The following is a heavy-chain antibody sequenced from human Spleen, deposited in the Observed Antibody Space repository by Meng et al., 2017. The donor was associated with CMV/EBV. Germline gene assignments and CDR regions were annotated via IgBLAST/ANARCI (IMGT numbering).Heavy chain of an antibody. Sequence: GSLRLSCTVSGGSIRSFYWSWIRQPPGKGLEWIGYISYSGSTSYNPSLKSRLTISADTSKNQFSLKLSSVTAADTAVYYCARDRGLGPSAPFDYWGQGTLVTVSS. V-gene: IGHV4-59*01. CDR3: ARDRGLGPSAPFDY. CDR1: GGSIRSFY. D-gene: IGHD3-16*01. CDR2: ISYSGST. J-gene: IGHJ4*02.